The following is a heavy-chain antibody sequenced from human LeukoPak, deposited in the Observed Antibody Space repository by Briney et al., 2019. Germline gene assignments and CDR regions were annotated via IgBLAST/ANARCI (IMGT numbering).Heavy chain of an antibody. CDR3: AKDQRFPRGDYFDY. D-gene: IGHD3-3*01. CDR2: ISAYNGNT. CDR1: GYSFTSYG. Sequence: ASVKVSCKASGYSFTSYGISWVRQAPGQGLEWMGWISAYNGNTNYAQNVQGRVTMTTDTSTSTAYMELRSLRSDDTAVYYCAKDQRFPRGDYFDYWGQGTLVTVSS. V-gene: IGHV1-18*01. J-gene: IGHJ4*02.